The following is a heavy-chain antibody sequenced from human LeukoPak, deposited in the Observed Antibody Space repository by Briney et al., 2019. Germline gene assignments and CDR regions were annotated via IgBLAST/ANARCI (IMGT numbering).Heavy chain of an antibody. J-gene: IGHJ3*02. CDR1: GGSTSSYY. V-gene: IGHV4-4*07. CDR2: IYTSGST. Sequence: SETLSLTCTVSGGSTSSYYWSWIRKPAGKGLEWIGRIYTSGSTDYNPSLKSRVTMSVDTSKNQFSLKLSSVTAADTAVYYCARDRSWNYAHPFDIWGQGTMVTVSS. D-gene: IGHD1-7*01. CDR3: ARDRSWNYAHPFDI.